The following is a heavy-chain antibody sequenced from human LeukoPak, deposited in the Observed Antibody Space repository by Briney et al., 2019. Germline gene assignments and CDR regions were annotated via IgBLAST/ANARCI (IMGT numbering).Heavy chain of an antibody. CDR1: GFTFSSYW. D-gene: IGHD1-26*01. J-gene: IGHJ4*02. V-gene: IGHV3-7*01. CDR2: IKQDGSEK. Sequence: GGSLRLSCAASGFTFSSYWMSWVRQAPGKGLEWVANIKQDGSEKYYVDSVKGRFTISRDNAKNSLYLQMNSLRAEDTAVYYCARFAVGATQYYFDYWGQGTLVTVSS. CDR3: ARFAVGATQYYFDY.